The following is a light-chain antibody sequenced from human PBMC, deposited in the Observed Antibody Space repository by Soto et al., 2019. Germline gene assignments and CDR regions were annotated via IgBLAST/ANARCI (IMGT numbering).Light chain of an antibody. CDR2: GAS. CDR3: QRYDNLPLFT. J-gene: IGKJ3*01. CDR1: QDISTY. V-gene: IGKV1-33*01. Sequence: DIQLTQSPSSLSASVGDRVTITCQASQDISTYLNWYQQRPGKAPKLLIYGASNLETGVPSRFSGSGSGTDFSFTISSLQPEDIATYYCQRYDNLPLFTFGPGTKVDIK.